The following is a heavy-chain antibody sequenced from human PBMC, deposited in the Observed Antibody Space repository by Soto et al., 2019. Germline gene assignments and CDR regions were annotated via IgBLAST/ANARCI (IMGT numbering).Heavy chain of an antibody. D-gene: IGHD6-13*01. J-gene: IGHJ5*02. CDR1: GVTLSYYG. V-gene: IGHV3-33*01. CDR2: IWNRGNTA. CDR3: ARLPYSTLLGGLDP. Sequence: GGSLSLSCVASGVTLSYYGVHWIRQSPGKGLEWVALIWNRGNTAYHAASVKGRFTISRDNSRNTVYLQMNSLRAEDTAVYYCARLPYSTLLGGLDPWGRGTLVTVSS.